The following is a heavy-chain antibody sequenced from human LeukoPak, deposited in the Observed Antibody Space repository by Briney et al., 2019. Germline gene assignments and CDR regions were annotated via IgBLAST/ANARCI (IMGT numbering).Heavy chain of an antibody. J-gene: IGHJ4*02. CDR1: GFSFSTQR. Sequence: TGGSLRLSCAASGFSFSTQRMHWVRQAPGRGLVWVSYINIDERITGYADSVKSRFTISRDNAKNTLYLQMNSLRVEDTAIYYCFREGGDWGQGTLVTVSS. D-gene: IGHD3-10*01. CDR3: FREGGD. V-gene: IGHV3-74*01. CDR2: INIDERIT.